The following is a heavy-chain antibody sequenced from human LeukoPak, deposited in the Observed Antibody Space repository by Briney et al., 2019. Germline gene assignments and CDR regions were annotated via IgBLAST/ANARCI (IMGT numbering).Heavy chain of an antibody. V-gene: IGHV3-9*01. J-gene: IGHJ1*01. Sequence: GMSLRLSCAASGFAFDDYALHWVRQAPGKGLEWVSGVSWNSVTTGYGESVKGRFTISRDNAKSSLFLQMDSLRPEDTGFYYCAKDRAQGVPFRVIDHWGQGTLVTVTS. CDR2: VSWNSVTT. D-gene: IGHD2-21*01. CDR3: AKDRAQGVPFRVIDH. CDR1: GFAFDDYA.